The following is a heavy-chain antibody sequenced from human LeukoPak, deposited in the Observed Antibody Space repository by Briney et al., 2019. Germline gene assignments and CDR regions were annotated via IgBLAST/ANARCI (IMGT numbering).Heavy chain of an antibody. CDR3: AXXXXXMXXXXVFGH. CDR1: GFSFSSYG. V-gene: IGHV3-30*02. Sequence: GALRLSCTASGFSFSSYGMHWVRQAPGKGLEWVAFIRSDGNNQYYADSAKGRFTISRDRSKNTVYLELNRLTTDDPAVFYRAXXXXXMXXXXVFGHWXXGXLVTVSS. J-gene: IGHJ4*02. CDR2: IRSDGNNQ.